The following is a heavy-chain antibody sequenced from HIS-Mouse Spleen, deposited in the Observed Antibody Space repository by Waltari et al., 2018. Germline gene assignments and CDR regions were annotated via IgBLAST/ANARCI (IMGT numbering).Heavy chain of an antibody. V-gene: IGHV4-39*01. CDR1: GGSISSSSYY. Sequence: QLQLQESGPGLVKPSETLSLTCTVSGGSISSSSYYWGWIRQPPGKGLEWIGRIYYSGCTSYNPSLKSRVTISVDTSKNQFSLKLGSVTAADTAVYYCARRRGWFDYWGQGTLVTVSS. D-gene: IGHD6-19*01. CDR2: IYYSGCT. CDR3: ARRRGWFDY. J-gene: IGHJ4*02.